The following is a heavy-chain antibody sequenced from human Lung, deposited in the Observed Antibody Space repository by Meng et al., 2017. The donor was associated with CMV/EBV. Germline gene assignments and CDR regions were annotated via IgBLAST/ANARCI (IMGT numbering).Heavy chain of an antibody. Sequence: ASVKVSCKASGYTFTNYYLHWVRQAPGQGLEWMGMINSRSGTTTYSQKFQGRISMTRDTSTNTVYLDLSSLRPEDSTVCYCAREEGSYDGSGAFDYWGQGTLVTVSS. CDR3: AREEGSYDGSGAFDY. CDR1: GYTFTNYY. J-gene: IGHJ4*02. CDR2: INSRSGTT. V-gene: IGHV1-46*01. D-gene: IGHD3-22*01.